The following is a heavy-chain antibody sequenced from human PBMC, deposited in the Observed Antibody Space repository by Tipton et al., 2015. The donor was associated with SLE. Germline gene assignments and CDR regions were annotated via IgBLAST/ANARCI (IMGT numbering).Heavy chain of an antibody. V-gene: IGHV4-39*07. CDR1: GGSVSSSSKY. D-gene: IGHD5/OR15-5a*01. CDR2: VYYNGAT. J-gene: IGHJ4*02. CDR3: ARSVRV. Sequence: TLSLTCTVSGGSVSSSSKYWAWIRQPPGKGLEYIGSVYYNGATYYNPSLKSRVSISVDTSESQFSLKLSSVTAADTALYYCARSVRVWGQGTLVTVSS.